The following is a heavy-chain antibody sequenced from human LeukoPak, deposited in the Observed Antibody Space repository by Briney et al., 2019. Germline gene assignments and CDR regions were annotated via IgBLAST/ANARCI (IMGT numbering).Heavy chain of an antibody. CDR3: ARVKHGVVSMLYDYYYYYYMDV. J-gene: IGHJ6*03. CDR2: INHSGST. Sequence: SETLSLTCAVYGGSFSGYYWSWIRQPPGKGLEWIGEINHSGSTNYNPSLKSRVTISVDTSKNQFSLKLSSVTAADTAVYYCARVKHGVVSMLYDYYYYYYMDVWGKGTTVTVSS. D-gene: IGHD2-8*01. V-gene: IGHV4-34*01. CDR1: GGSFSGYY.